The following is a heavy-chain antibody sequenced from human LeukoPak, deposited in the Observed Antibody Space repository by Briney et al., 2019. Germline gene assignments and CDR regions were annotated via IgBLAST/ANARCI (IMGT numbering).Heavy chain of an antibody. J-gene: IGHJ5*02. D-gene: IGHD2-21*02. V-gene: IGHV1-69*06. CDR2: INPIFGTD. Sequence: SVKVSCKASGYTFTSYDINWVRQAPGQGLEWMGGINPIFGTDHYAQKFQDRVTITADISTNTVYMELSNLRSEDTAMCYCARDEEGDCGGDCYNWFAPWGQGTLVTVSS. CDR1: GYTFTSYD. CDR3: ARDEEGDCGGDCYNWFAP.